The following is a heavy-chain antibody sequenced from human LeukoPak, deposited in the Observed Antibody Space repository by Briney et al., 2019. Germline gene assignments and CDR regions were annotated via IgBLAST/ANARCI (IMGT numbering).Heavy chain of an antibody. CDR3: ARRPYDSSGHFDY. V-gene: IGHV4-39*01. CDR1: GGSISSSSYY. J-gene: IGHJ4*02. Sequence: PSETLSLTCTVSGGSISSSSYYWGWIRQPPGKGLEWIGSIYYSGSTYYNPSLKSRVTISVDTSKNPFSLKLSSVTAADTAVYYSARRPYDSSGHFDYWGQATLVTVS. CDR2: IYYSGST. D-gene: IGHD3-22*01.